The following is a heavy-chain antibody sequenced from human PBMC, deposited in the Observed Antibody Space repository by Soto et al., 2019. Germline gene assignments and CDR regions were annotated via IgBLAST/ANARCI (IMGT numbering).Heavy chain of an antibody. D-gene: IGHD3-10*01. CDR2: IYASGAT. CDR3: ARSHSFDGSIYHYYFDF. J-gene: IGHJ4*02. CDR1: GGSISTYY. Sequence: PSGTLSLTCTVSGGSISTYYWSWIRQPPGGTLEWIGYIYASGATTYNPSLESRVTMSVDMPNNEFSLELTSLTAADTAVYYCARSHSFDGSIYHYYFDFWGQGTLVTVSS. V-gene: IGHV4-59*01.